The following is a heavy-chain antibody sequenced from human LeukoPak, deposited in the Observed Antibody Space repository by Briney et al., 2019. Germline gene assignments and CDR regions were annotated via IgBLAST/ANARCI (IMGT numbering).Heavy chain of an antibody. CDR2: IKEDGSER. J-gene: IGHJ4*02. CDR1: GFTFRTYR. D-gene: IGHD1-26*01. Sequence: GGSLRLSCAASGFTFRTYRMSWVRQAPGKGLEWVAGIKEDGSERYYVESVKGRFTTSRDNAENSLSLQMNRVRVEDTALFYCVREREQWEQQQIFDYWGQGTLVTVSS. V-gene: IGHV3-7*01. CDR3: VREREQWEQQQIFDY.